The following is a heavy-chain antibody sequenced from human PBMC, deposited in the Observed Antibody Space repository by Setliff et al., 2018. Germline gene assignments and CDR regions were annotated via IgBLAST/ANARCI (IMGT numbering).Heavy chain of an antibody. CDR2: INPNSAGT. CDR3: AGVDVLTASPF. V-gene: IGHV1-2*02. CDR1: ANTFIAYY. D-gene: IGHD3-9*01. Sequence: GASVKVSCKASANTFIAYYIHWVRQAPGQGLEWMGWINPNSAGTNYAQKFQGRVTIDWDASITTAYLDLSRLTSDDTASYYCAGVDVLTASPFWGLGTRVTVSS. J-gene: IGHJ4*02.